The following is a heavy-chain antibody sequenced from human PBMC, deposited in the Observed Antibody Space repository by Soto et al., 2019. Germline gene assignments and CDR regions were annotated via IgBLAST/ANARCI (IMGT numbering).Heavy chain of an antibody. CDR3: VRSGHSFGGVM. CDR2: MFYSGGS. D-gene: IGHD3-16*01. Sequence: SETLSLTCTVSGASMNNYYGSWVRQPPGKGLEWIGYMFYSGGSNSNPSLKGRVAISVDTSKNQISLKLTSVTAADTAVYYCVRSGHSFGGVMWGQGTLVTVSS. CDR1: GASMNNYY. V-gene: IGHV4-59*01. J-gene: IGHJ4*02.